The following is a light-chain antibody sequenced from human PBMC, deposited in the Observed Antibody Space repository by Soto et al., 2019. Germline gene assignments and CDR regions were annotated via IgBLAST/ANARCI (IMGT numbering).Light chain of an antibody. Sequence: EIVMTQYPDTLSVSQGERATLSCRASQSLSGNLAWYQQKPGQAPRLLIYDASTRATGIPARFTGSGSGTEFILTITSLQSEDSAVYYCQEYNTWPWTFGQGTKVDIK. J-gene: IGKJ1*01. CDR1: QSLSGN. CDR2: DAS. CDR3: QEYNTWPWT. V-gene: IGKV3D-15*01.